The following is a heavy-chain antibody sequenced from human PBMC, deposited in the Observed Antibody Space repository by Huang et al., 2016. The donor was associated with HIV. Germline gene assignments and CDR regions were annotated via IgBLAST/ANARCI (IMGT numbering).Heavy chain of an antibody. D-gene: IGHD3-3*01. CDR2: RRYDGNNY. V-gene: IGHV3-30*02. Sequence: QVQLVESGGGVVQPGGSLRLSCTASGFTFGSFGMHWVRQATGKGVEWVAFRRYDGNNYYYADSVRGRFTISRDNSKDTLYLQMNRLRPDDSAVYYCAKDLTYTFGRHFDYWGRGTLVTVSS. CDR1: GFTFGSFG. J-gene: IGHJ4*02. CDR3: AKDLTYTFGRHFDY.